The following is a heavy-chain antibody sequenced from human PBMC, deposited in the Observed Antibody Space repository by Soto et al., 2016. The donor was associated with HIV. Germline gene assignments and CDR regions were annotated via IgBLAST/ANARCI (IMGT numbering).Heavy chain of an antibody. CDR3: VKDNSGWYYFDY. D-gene: IGHD6-19*01. V-gene: IGHV3-9*01. J-gene: IGHJ4*02. CDR1: GFSFDDYA. Sequence: EVQLVEAGGGLVQPGRSLRLSCTSSGFSFDDYAMHWVRQVPGKGLEWVSGISWNSGNIGYADSVKGRFTISRDNTKNSLYLQMDSLRAEDTAWYYCVKDNSGWYYFDYWGRGNAGHRLL. CDR2: ISWNSGNI.